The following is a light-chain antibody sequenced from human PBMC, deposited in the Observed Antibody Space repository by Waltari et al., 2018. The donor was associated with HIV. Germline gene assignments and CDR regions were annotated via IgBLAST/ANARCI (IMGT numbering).Light chain of an antibody. Sequence: DILMTHSPNSPPVSLGERSSFLCKSRQSVLYNSNNKNYLNWYQQKPGQPPKMLIYWASTRRSGVPDRFSCSGSGTNFTLTISSLQAEDVAVYYCQQYYSTGSFGQGTKVELK. CDR3: QQYYSTGS. CDR1: QSVLYNSNNKNY. CDR2: WAS. V-gene: IGKV4-1*01. J-gene: IGKJ1*01.